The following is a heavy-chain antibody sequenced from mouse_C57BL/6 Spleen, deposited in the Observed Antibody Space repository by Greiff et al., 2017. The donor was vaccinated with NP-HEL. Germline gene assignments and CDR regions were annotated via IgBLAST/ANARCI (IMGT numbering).Heavy chain of an antibody. CDR2: ISDGGSYT. CDR1: GFTFSSYA. CDR3: ARDYGNYEGAMDY. V-gene: IGHV5-4*01. D-gene: IGHD2-1*01. Sequence: EVKVVESGGGLVKPGGSLKLSCAASGFTFSSYAMSWVRQTPEKRLEWVATISDGGSYTYYPDNVKGRFTISRDNAKNNLYLQMSHLKSEDTAMYYCARDYGNYEGAMDYWGQGTSVTVSS. J-gene: IGHJ4*01.